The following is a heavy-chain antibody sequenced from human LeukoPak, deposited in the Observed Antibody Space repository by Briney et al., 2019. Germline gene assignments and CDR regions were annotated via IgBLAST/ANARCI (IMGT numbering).Heavy chain of an antibody. D-gene: IGHD6-25*01. CDR3: AKDRKAGD. J-gene: IGHJ4*02. Sequence: GGSLGLSCAASGFTFRNYVIHWVRQAPGKGLEWVAVISYDGSNKYYADSVKGRFTISRDNSKNTLYLQMNSLRAEDTAVYYCAKDRKAGDWGQGTLVTVSS. CDR1: GFTFRNYV. V-gene: IGHV3-30*18. CDR2: ISYDGSNK.